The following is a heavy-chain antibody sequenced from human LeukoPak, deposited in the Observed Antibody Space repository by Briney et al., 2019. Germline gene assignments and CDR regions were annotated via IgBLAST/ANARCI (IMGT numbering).Heavy chain of an antibody. Sequence: SETLSLTCTVSGGSISNNSYYWGWIRQPPEKGLEWIGTIYYTGSTYYNPSLESRVTISLDTSKNQFSLKLTSVTAADTAVYYCARDGRGLGNYFDYWGQGTLVTVSS. CDR1: GGSISNNSYY. V-gene: IGHV4-39*07. D-gene: IGHD3-10*01. CDR3: ARDGRGLGNYFDY. CDR2: IYYTGST. J-gene: IGHJ4*02.